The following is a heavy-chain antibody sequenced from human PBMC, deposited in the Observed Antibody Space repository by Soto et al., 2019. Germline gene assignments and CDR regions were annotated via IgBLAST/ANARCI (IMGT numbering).Heavy chain of an antibody. J-gene: IGHJ4*02. Sequence: ESGPTRVNPTQTLTLTFTFSGFSLSTSGMCVTWIRQPPGKALEWLALIDWDDDKYYSTSLKTRPTISKDTSKNQVVLTMTNMDPVDTATYYCARKLTGDQSFDYWGQGTLVTVSS. D-gene: IGHD1-20*01. CDR2: IDWDDDK. V-gene: IGHV2-70*01. CDR1: GFSLSTSGMC. CDR3: ARKLTGDQSFDY.